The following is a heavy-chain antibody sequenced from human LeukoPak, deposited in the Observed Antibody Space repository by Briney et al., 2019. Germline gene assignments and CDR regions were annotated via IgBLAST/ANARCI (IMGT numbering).Heavy chain of an antibody. CDR1: GGSISSYY. J-gene: IGHJ4*02. CDR3: ARHNSVGAGVNYFDY. Sequence: PSETLSLTCTVSGGSISSYYWSWIRQPPGKGLEWIGYIYYSGSTNYNPSLKSRVTISVDTSKNQFSLKLSSVTAADTAVYYCARHNSVGAGVNYFDYWGQGTLVTVSS. V-gene: IGHV4-59*08. D-gene: IGHD1-26*01. CDR2: IYYSGST.